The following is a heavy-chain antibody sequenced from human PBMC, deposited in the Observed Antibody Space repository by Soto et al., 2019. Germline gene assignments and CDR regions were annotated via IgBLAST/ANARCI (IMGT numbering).Heavy chain of an antibody. Sequence: PSETLSLTCTVSGGSISSYYWSWIRQPPGKGLEWIGYIYYSGSTNYNPPHKRRVTKSVDTSKNQYSLKLSSVTAADTAVYYCARQAGGYDYDAFDIWGQGTMVTVS. V-gene: IGHV4-59*08. D-gene: IGHD5-12*01. J-gene: IGHJ3*02. CDR1: GGSISSYY. CDR3: ARQAGGYDYDAFDI. CDR2: IYYSGST.